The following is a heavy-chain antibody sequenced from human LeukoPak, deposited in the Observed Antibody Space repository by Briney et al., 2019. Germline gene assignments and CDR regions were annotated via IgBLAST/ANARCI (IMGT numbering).Heavy chain of an antibody. CDR2: IRYDGSNK. V-gene: IGHV3-30*02. D-gene: IGHD2-2*01. J-gene: IGHJ4*02. CDR3: AKVTGTHCGSTSCYRSDYFDY. CDR1: GFTFSSYG. Sequence: GGSLRLSCAASGFTFSSYGMHWVRQAPGKGLEWVAFIRYDGSNKYYADSVKGRFTISRDNSKNTLYLQMNSLRAEDTAVYYCAKVTGTHCGSTSCYRSDYFDYWGQGTLVTVSS.